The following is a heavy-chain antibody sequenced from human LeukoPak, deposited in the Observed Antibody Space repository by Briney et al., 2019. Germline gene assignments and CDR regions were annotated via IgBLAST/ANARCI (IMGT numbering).Heavy chain of an antibody. D-gene: IGHD1-26*01. CDR3: ARARSRGLMDY. CDR1: GFAFSRYA. J-gene: IGHJ4*02. Sequence: GGSLRLSCAASGFAFSRYAMNWVRQAPGKGLEWVSGISGSAGSTYYADSVKGRFTISRHNSKNTLYLQMNSLRAEDTAVYYCARARSRGLMDYWGQGTLVTVSS. V-gene: IGHV3-23*01. CDR2: ISGSAGST.